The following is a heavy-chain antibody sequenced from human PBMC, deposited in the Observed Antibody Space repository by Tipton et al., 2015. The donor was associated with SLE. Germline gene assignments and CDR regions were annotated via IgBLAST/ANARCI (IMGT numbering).Heavy chain of an antibody. Sequence: GSLRLSCTTSGFTFGNFAMNWVRQAPGKGLEWLAVMYSAGTTYYADSVKARFTISRDNYKGTLYLQMHSLIRDDTALYFCVKDRCDTSGWQHPWRFDSWGQGTLVTVSP. D-gene: IGHD6-25*01. J-gene: IGHJ4*02. CDR2: MYSAGTT. V-gene: IGHV3-23*03. CDR1: GFTFGNFA. CDR3: VKDRCDTSGWQHPWRFDS.